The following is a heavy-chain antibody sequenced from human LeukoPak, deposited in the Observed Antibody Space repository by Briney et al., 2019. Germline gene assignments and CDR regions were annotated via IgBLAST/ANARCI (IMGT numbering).Heavy chain of an antibody. D-gene: IGHD1-26*01. Sequence: PSETLSLTCTVSGGSISSSSYYWGWIRQPPGKGLEWIGSIYYSGSTYYNPSLKSRVTISVDTSKNQFSLKLSSVTAADTAVYYCARLPWGSYFPFRYYYYYMDVWGKGTTVTISS. V-gene: IGHV4-39*01. CDR3: ARLPWGSYFPFRYYYYYMDV. J-gene: IGHJ6*03. CDR1: GGSISSSSYY. CDR2: IYYSGST.